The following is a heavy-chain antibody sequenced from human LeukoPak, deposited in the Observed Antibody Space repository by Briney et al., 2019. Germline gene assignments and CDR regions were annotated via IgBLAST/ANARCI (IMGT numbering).Heavy chain of an antibody. J-gene: IGHJ4*02. V-gene: IGHV3-21*01. CDR2: ISTSSNYI. D-gene: IGHD6-19*01. CDR3: ARDASALY. CDR1: GFTFSSYS. Sequence: KSGGSLRLSCAASGFTFSSYSMNWVRQAPGKGLEWVSSISTSSNYIYYADSVKGRFTISRDNARDSLYLQMNSLRDDDTSVYFCARDASALYWGRGTLVTVSS.